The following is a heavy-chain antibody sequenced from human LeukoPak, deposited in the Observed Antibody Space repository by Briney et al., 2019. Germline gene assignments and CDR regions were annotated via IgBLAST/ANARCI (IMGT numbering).Heavy chain of an antibody. D-gene: IGHD2-2*01. CDR2: INPNSGGT. CDR3: AGTPDESDIVVVPAATYYYYYGMDV. Sequence: GASVKVSCKASGYTFTGYYMHWVRQAPGQGLEWMGWINPNSGGTNYAQKFQGRVTMTRDTSISTAYMELSRLRSDDTAVYYCAGTPDESDIVVVPAATYYYYYGMDVWGQGTTVTVSS. V-gene: IGHV1-2*02. J-gene: IGHJ6*02. CDR1: GYTFTGYY.